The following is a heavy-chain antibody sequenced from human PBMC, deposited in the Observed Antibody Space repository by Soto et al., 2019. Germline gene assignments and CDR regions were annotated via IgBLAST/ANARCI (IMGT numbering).Heavy chain of an antibody. J-gene: IGHJ3*02. CDR3: ARRRYDILTGYPGAFDI. CDR1: GGSISSSSYY. Sequence: QLQLQESGPGLVKPSETLSLTCTVSGGSISSSSYYWGWIRQPPGKGLEWIGSIYYSGSTYYNPSLKSRVTLSVDTSQKQFSLKLSSVSAADTAVYYCARRRYDILTGYPGAFDIWGQGTMVPVSS. D-gene: IGHD3-9*01. CDR2: IYYSGST. V-gene: IGHV4-39*01.